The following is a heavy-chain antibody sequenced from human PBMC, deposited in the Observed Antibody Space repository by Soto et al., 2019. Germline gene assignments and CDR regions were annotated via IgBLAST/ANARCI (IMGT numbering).Heavy chain of an antibody. J-gene: IGHJ4*02. D-gene: IGHD6-19*01. CDR3: ARPAYSNGWWFFDY. Sequence: AGSFMQWLRQDTGQGLEGMGIINPTGGSSTSYAQKFQGRVTMTGDTSTSTVYMELSSLRSEDTAIYYCARPAYSNGWWFFDYSGQGTQVTVSS. V-gene: IGHV1-46*03. CDR2: INPTGGSST. CDR1: AGSF.